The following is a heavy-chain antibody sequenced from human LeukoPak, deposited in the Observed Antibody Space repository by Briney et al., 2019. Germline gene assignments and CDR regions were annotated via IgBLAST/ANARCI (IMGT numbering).Heavy chain of an antibody. Sequence: GGSLRLSCAAPGFNFDDYGIHWGRQAPGEGLEWVSFISGDGGSTFYADSVRGRFTISRENRKNSLYLQMSSLRSEGTALYFCARESDSSGWYDYWGQGTLVTVSS. CDR2: ISGDGGST. V-gene: IGHV3-43*02. J-gene: IGHJ4*02. CDR3: ARESDSSGWYDY. D-gene: IGHD6-19*01. CDR1: GFNFDDYG.